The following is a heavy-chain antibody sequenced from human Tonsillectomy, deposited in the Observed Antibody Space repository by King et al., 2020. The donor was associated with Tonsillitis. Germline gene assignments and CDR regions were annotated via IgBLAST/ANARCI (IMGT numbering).Heavy chain of an antibody. CDR2: IKEDGSEK. CDR3: ARDVI. CDR1: GFTFRRYC. V-gene: IGHV3-7*03. J-gene: IGHJ4*02. Sequence: VQLVESGGDLVQPGGSLRLSWAASGFTFRRYCMSWVRQAPGKWRGGVAFIKEDGSEKYYGDSVKGRFTISRDNAKNSLYLQMNSLSAEDTAVYYCARDVIWGQGTLVTVSS.